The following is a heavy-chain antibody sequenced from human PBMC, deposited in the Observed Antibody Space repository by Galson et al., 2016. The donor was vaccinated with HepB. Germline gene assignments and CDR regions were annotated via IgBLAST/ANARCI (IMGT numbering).Heavy chain of an antibody. CDR2: IAPLDSYT. Sequence: QSGAEVKKPGESLTISCQASGYTFSTRWITWVRQMPAKGLAWMGKIAPLDSYTRYSPSFQGHVTLSVDKARNTAYLQWDSLKASDTALYYCARESFDNSGKHYGLDVWGQGTTVIVSS. CDR1: GYTFSTRW. J-gene: IGHJ6*02. D-gene: IGHD3-22*01. V-gene: IGHV5-10-1*01. CDR3: ARESFDNSGKHYGLDV.